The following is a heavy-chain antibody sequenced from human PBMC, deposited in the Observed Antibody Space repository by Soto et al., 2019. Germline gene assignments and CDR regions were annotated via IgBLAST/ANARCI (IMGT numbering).Heavy chain of an antibody. D-gene: IGHD3-9*01. J-gene: IGHJ4*02. CDR1: GYSFTSYW. Sequence: GESLKISCKGSGYSFTSYWISWVRQMPGKGLEWMGRIDPSDSYTNYSPSFQGHVTISADKSISTDCLQWSSLTASDTAMYSWAGHGRYYDILTGPLDWGEGTRFTVSS. V-gene: IGHV5-10-1*01. CDR2: IDPSDSYT. CDR3: AGHGRYYDILTGPLD.